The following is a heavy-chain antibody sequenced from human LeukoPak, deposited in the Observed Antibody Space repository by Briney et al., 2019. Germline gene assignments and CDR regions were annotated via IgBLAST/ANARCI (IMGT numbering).Heavy chain of an antibody. D-gene: IGHD2-15*01. V-gene: IGHV3-53*01. J-gene: IGHJ4*02. CDR2: IYSGGST. Sequence: PGGSLRLSCAASGFTVSSNYMSWVRKAPGKGLEWVSVIYSGGSTYYADSVKGRFTISRDNSKNTLYLQMNSLRAEDTAVYYCARDPSNHGGVGYWGQGTLVTVSS. CDR3: ARDPSNHGGVGY. CDR1: GFTVSSNY.